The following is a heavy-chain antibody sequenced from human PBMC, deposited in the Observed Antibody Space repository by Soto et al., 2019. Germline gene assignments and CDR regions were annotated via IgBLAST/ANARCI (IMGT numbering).Heavy chain of an antibody. CDR2: IIPILGIA. Sequence: QVQLVQSGAEVKKPGSSVKVSCKASGGTISSYPISWVRQAPGQGLEWMGRIIPILGIANYAQKFQGRVTITADKSTSTAYMELSSLRSEDTAVYYCAGRPTAAGYLDCWGQGTLVPVSS. J-gene: IGHJ4*02. CDR3: AGRPTAAGYLDC. V-gene: IGHV1-69*02. CDR1: GGTISSYP. D-gene: IGHD6-13*01.